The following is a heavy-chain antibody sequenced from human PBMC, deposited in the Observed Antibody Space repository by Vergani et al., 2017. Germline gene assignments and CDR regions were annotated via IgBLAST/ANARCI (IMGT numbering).Heavy chain of an antibody. Sequence: QVQLQESGPGLVKPSQTLSLTCTVSGGSISSGDYYWNWIRQHPGKGLEWIGYIYSTGSTNHNPSLRRRINMSVDTSKNQFSLKLNSVTAADTAMYYCARMGGYDEGDAFRIGYFDSWGPGILVTVSS. CDR1: GGSISSGDYY. J-gene: IGHJ4*02. CDR3: ARMGGYDEGDAFRIGYFDS. CDR2: IYSTGST. V-gene: IGHV4-31*03. D-gene: IGHD3-22*01.